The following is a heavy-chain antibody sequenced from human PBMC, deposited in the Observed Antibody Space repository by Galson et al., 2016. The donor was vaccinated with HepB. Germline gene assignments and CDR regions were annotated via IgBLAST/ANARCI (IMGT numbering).Heavy chain of an antibody. CDR1: GFAFSTYA. CDR3: AKKGCGGTQCYENF. J-gene: IGHJ4*02. D-gene: IGHD2-21*01. Sequence: FLRLSCAASGFAFSTYAMTWVRQAPGKGLEWVSDISSGSTTTSSADSVKGRFTISRDNSKNTLYLQMSSLRVEDTAVYYCAKKGCGGTQCYENFWGQGTLVTVSS. V-gene: IGHV3-23*01. CDR2: ISSGSTTT.